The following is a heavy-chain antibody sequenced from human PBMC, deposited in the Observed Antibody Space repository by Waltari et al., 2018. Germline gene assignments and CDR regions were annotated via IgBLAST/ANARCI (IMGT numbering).Heavy chain of an antibody. D-gene: IGHD6-6*01. J-gene: IGHJ4*02. CDR1: GFTLCPYS. V-gene: IGHV3-21*06. CDR2: ITSSSNYV. Sequence: EVQLVESGGGLVKPGGSLRLSCVAYGFTLCPYSMNWVRQAPGTGLEWVSSITSSSNYVYYADSVKGRFTISRENAKTSLYLQMNSLRAEDTAVYYCARDRVEYSSSGADYWGQGTLVTVSS. CDR3: ARDRVEYSSSGADY.